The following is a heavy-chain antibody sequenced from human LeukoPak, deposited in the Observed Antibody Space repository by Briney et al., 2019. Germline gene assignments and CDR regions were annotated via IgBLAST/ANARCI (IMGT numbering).Heavy chain of an antibody. CDR3: TRDTIGSLDY. J-gene: IGHJ4*02. CDR1: GFTFANSW. V-gene: IGHV3-7*01. CDR2: IKQDGSTK. D-gene: IGHD1-26*01. Sequence: GGSLRLSCAASGFTFANSWMAWVRRAPGKGLEWVANIKQDGSTKHYADSLKGRLTISRDNPKNSLFLQMNNLRADDTAIYYCTRDTIGSLDYWGQGILVTVAS.